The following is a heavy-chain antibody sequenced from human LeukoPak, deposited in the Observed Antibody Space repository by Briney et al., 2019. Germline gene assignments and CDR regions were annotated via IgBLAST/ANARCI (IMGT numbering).Heavy chain of an antibody. CDR3: VRGVPYYDILTGPSLAY. CDR1: GFTFSSYE. D-gene: IGHD3-9*01. J-gene: IGHJ4*02. CDR2: ISSSGSTI. V-gene: IGHV3-48*03. Sequence: PGGSLRLSCAASGFTFSSYEMNWVRQAPGKGLEWVSYISSSGSTIYYADSVKGRFTVYRDNAKNSLYLQMNSLRAEDTAVYYCVRGVPYYDILTGPSLAYWGQGTLVTVSS.